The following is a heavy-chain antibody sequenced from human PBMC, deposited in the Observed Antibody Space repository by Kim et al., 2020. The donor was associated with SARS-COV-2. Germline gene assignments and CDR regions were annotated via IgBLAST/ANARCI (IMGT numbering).Heavy chain of an antibody. D-gene: IGHD3-22*01. CDR3: ARTDSSGYYLGPHFDY. CDR1: GGSISSGGYY. V-gene: IGHV4-31*03. J-gene: IGHJ4*02. Sequence: SETLSLTCTVSGGSISSGGYYWSWIRQHPGKGLEWIGYIYYSGSTYYNPSLKSRVTISVDTSKNQFSLKLSSVTAADTAVYYCARTDSSGYYLGPHFDYWGQGTLVTVSS. CDR2: IYYSGST.